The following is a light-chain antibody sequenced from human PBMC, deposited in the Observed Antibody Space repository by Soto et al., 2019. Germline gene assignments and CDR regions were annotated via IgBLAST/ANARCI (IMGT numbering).Light chain of an antibody. V-gene: IGKV3-15*01. CDR2: GAS. Sequence: EIVMTQSPATLSVSPGERATFSCRASQSVSSNLAWYQQKPGQAPRLLIYGASTRATGIPARFSGSGSGTEFTLTISSLQSEDFAVYYCQQDNNWPRALTFGGGTKWIS. J-gene: IGKJ4*01. CDR1: QSVSSN. CDR3: QQDNNWPRALT.